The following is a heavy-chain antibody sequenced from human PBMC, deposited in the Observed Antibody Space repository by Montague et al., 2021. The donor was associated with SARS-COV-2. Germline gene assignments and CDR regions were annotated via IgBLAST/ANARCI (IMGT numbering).Heavy chain of an antibody. J-gene: IGHJ3*01. CDR1: GVSVNNYY. Sequence: SETLSLTCSVSGVSVNNYYWAWIRQTPGKGLEWIGYIYYTGSTNYNPSLRNRITISIDTSANQFSLKLRSVTPAATAVYYCVRDFYDTSDYFQGTFDVWGHGTVVSVSS. CDR3: VRDFYDTSDYFQGTFDV. V-gene: IGHV4-59*02. D-gene: IGHD3-22*01. CDR2: IYYTGST.